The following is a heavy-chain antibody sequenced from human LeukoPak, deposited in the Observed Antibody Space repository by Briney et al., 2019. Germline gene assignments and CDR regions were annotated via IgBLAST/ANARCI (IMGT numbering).Heavy chain of an antibody. CDR1: GYTFTSYG. CDR2: ISAYNGNT. V-gene: IGHV1-18*01. Sequence: ASVKVSCKASGYTFTSYGISWVRQAPGQGLEWMGWISAYNGNTNYAQKLQGRVTMTTDTSTSTAYMELRSPRSDDTAVYYCARDELSMATREPFDYWGQGTLVTVSS. J-gene: IGHJ4*02. CDR3: ARDELSMATREPFDY. D-gene: IGHD5-24*01.